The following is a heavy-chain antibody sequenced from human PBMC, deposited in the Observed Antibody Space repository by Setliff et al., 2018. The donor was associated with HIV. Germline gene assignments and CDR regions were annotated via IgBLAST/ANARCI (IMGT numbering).Heavy chain of an antibody. Sequence: ASVKVSCKSSEGTFNNYNINWVRQAPGQGLEWMGGIIPNSGATNYAQKFEDKVTMTRDTSLSTGYMNLSRLRSDDTAVYYCARGGEIALAAHRRWLDSWGQGTLVTVSS. CDR1: EGTFNNYN. J-gene: IGHJ5*01. V-gene: IGHV1-2*02. CDR2: IIPNSGAT. CDR3: ARGGEIALAAHRRWLDS. D-gene: IGHD6-19*01.